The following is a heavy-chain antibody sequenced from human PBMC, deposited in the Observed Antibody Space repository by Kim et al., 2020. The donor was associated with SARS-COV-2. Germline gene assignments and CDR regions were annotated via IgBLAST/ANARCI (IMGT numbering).Heavy chain of an antibody. CDR2: IYPGDSDT. CDR1: GYSFTSYW. CDR3: ARVRPAMAPLPPPARYDAFDI. V-gene: IGHV5-51*01. Sequence: GESLNISCKGSGYSFTSYWIGWVRQMPGKGLEWMGIIYPGDSDTRYSPSFQGQVTISADKSISTAYLQWSSLKASDTAMYYCARVRPAMAPLPPPARYDAFDIWGQGTMVTVSS. D-gene: IGHD5-18*01. J-gene: IGHJ3*02.